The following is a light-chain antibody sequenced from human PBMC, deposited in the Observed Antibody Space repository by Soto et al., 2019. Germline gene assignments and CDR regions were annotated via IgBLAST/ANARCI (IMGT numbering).Light chain of an antibody. J-gene: IGKJ4*01. CDR1: QSISSW. CDR3: QQYNSYSPLT. Sequence: DIQMTQSPSTLSASVGDRVTITCRASQSISSWLAWYQQKPGKAPNLLIYKASRLETGVPSRFSGSGSGTEFTLTINFLQPDDFATYYCQQYNSYSPLTFGGGTKVDI. CDR2: KAS. V-gene: IGKV1-5*03.